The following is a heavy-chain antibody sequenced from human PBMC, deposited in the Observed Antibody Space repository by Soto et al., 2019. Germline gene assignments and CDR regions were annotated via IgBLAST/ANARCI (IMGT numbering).Heavy chain of an antibody. CDR3: AKDIPPNSIAAVLYYYYGMDV. CDR1: GFTFSSYG. CDR2: ISYDGSNK. D-gene: IGHD6-13*01. V-gene: IGHV3-30*18. Sequence: GGSLRLSCAASGFTFSSYGMHWVRQAPGKGLEWVAVISYDGSNKYYADSVKGRFTISRDNSKNTLYLQMNSLRAEDTAVYYCAKDIPPNSIAAVLYYYYGMDVWGQGTTVTVSS. J-gene: IGHJ6*02.